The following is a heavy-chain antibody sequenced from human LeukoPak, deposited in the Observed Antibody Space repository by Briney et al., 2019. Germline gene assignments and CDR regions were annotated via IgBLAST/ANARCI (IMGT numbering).Heavy chain of an antibody. CDR1: GYTFTGYY. CDR2: INPNGGDT. V-gene: IGHV1-2*02. D-gene: IGHD3-10*01. Sequence: ASVKVSCKPSGYTFTGYYIHWVRQAPGQRLEWMGRINPNGGDTIYAQTFQGRVTMTRDTSISTAYMELSRLRSDDTAVYYCARDYYGSGSYYNAYYYYYMDVWGKGTTVTISS. J-gene: IGHJ6*03. CDR3: ARDYYGSGSYYNAYYYYYMDV.